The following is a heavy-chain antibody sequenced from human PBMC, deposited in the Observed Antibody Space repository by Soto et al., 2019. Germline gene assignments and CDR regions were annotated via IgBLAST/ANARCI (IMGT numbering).Heavy chain of an antibody. Sequence: SETLSLTCTVSGGSISSYYWIWIRQSPGKGLEWIGYIHYSGSTKSNPSLKSRVTISVDTSRNQVSLKLSSVTAADSAVYFCAGARYQLLHPYYYGMDVWGQGTTVTVSS. CDR1: GGSISSYY. D-gene: IGHD2-2*01. CDR3: AGARYQLLHPYYYGMDV. CDR2: IHYSGST. V-gene: IGHV4-59*01. J-gene: IGHJ6*02.